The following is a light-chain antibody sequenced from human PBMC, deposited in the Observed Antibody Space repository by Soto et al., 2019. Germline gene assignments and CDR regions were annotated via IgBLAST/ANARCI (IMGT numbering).Light chain of an antibody. CDR2: DAS. CDR3: QQRSNWPPTHT. V-gene: IGKV3-11*01. Sequence: EIVLTQSPATLSLSPGERATLSCRASQSVSSYLAWYQQKPGQAPRLLIYDASNMATGIPARFSGSGSGTDFTLTISSLEPEDFAVYYCQQRSNWPPTHTFGQGTKLEIK. CDR1: QSVSSY. J-gene: IGKJ2*01.